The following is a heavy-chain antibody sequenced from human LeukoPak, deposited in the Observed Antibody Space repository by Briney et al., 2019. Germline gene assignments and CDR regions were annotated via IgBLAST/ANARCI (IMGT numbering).Heavy chain of an antibody. CDR2: LYSGGSA. D-gene: IGHD2-21*01. J-gene: IGHJ1*01. CDR3: ASAREYCGGAECYEYFQH. V-gene: IGHV3-53*01. Sequence: GGSLRLSCAASGLTVGTNSMSWVRRSPGKGLEWVSVLYSGGSAYYADSANGRFTISRDNSRNTLFLQMSSLRAEDTALYYCASAREYCGGAECYEYFQHWGQGTLVTVSS. CDR1: GLTVGTNS.